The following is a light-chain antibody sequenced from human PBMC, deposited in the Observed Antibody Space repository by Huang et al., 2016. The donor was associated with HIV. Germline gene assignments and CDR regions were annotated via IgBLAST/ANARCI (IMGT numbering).Light chain of an antibody. CDR3: MQTMQLPYT. CDR2: EVS. CDR1: ESLLHSDGRTC. J-gene: IGKJ2*01. Sequence: DIVMTQTPLSLSVTPGQPASISCKSSESLLHSDGRTCLFWYWHKPGPSPQLLIHEVSTRFSGVPDRFSGRGSGTDFTLKISRVEPEDVGIYYCMQTMQLPYTFGQGAKLEIK. V-gene: IGKV2D-29*02.